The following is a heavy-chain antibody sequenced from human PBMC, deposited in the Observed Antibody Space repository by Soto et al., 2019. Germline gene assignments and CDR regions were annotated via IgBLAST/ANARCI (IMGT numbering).Heavy chain of an antibody. D-gene: IGHD4-17*01. CDR1: GYTFTGYY. J-gene: IGHJ4*02. V-gene: IGHV1-2*02. Sequence: GASVKVSCKTSGYTFTGYYMHWVLQAPGQGLEWMGWINPNSGGTNYAQEFQGRVTMTRDTSISTAYMELSRLRSDDTAVYYCARDSGDYATFGFDYWGQGTLVTVS. CDR3: ARDSGDYATFGFDY. CDR2: INPNSGGT.